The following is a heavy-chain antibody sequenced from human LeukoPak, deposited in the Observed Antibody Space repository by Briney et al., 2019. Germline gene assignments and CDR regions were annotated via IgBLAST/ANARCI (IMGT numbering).Heavy chain of an antibody. V-gene: IGHV3-23*01. J-gene: IGHJ4*02. Sequence: GGSLRLSCAASGFTFSSYAMSWVRQAPGKGLEWVSAISGSGGSTYYADSVKGRFTISRDNSKNTLYLQMNSLRAEDTAVYYCARDRSYSSSCPIYWGQGTLVTVSS. D-gene: IGHD6-13*01. CDR1: GFTFSSYA. CDR3: ARDRSYSSSCPIY. CDR2: ISGSGGST.